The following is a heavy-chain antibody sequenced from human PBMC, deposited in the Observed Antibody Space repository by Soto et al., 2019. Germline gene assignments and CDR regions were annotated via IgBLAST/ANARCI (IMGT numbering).Heavy chain of an antibody. CDR3: ARVIRISSIWFDP. V-gene: IGHV3-48*01. J-gene: IGHJ5*02. D-gene: IGHD1-20*01. Sequence: PGGSLRLSCAASGFPFSSYSMNWVRQAPGKGLEWVSYISSSSSTIYYADSVKGRFTISRDNAKNSLYLQMNSLRAEYTAVYYCARVIRISSIWFDPWGQGTLVTVSS. CDR1: GFPFSSYS. CDR2: ISSSSSTI.